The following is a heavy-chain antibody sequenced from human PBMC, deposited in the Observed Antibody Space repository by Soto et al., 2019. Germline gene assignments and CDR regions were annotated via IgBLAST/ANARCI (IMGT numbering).Heavy chain of an antibody. Sequence: SETLSLTCTVSGGSISRYYWSWIRQPPGKGLEWIGYIYYSGSTNYNPSLKSRVTISVDTSKNQFSLKLSSVTAADTAVYYCARELGYCSGGSCYRSAFMDVWGKGTTVTVSS. CDR2: IYYSGST. V-gene: IGHV4-59*01. CDR3: ARELGYCSGGSCYRSAFMDV. CDR1: GGSISRYY. D-gene: IGHD2-15*01. J-gene: IGHJ6*03.